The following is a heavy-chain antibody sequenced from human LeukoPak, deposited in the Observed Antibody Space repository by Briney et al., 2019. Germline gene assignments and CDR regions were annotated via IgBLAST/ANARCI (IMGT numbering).Heavy chain of an antibody. J-gene: IGHJ3*02. CDR2: IRSKAYGGTT. D-gene: IGHD3-22*01. Sequence: GGSLRLSCIASGFTFGDYVMSWVRQAPGEGLEWVGFIRSKAYGGTTKNAASVKGRLTISRDDSRSIAYLRMNRLKTEDTAVYYCTRRYNYDSSGYYYVRDAFDIWGQGTMVTVSS. CDR1: GFTFGDYV. V-gene: IGHV3-49*04. CDR3: TRRYNYDSSGYYYVRDAFDI.